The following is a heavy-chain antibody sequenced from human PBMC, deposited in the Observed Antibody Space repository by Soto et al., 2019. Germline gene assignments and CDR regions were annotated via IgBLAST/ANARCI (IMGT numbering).Heavy chain of an antibody. CDR3: ASRICSSTRCQYYFDF. CDR2: IIPVFNTP. V-gene: IGHV1-69*06. D-gene: IGHD2-2*01. Sequence: QVQLVQSGAEVKRPGSSVKVSCKASGGSLNTYAINWVRQAPGQGLERMGGIIPVFNTPNYAQKFQDRLTIAADKPTTTAYMELSSLRSEDTAVYYCASRICSSTRCQYYFDFWGQGTLVTVSS. J-gene: IGHJ4*02. CDR1: GGSLNTYA.